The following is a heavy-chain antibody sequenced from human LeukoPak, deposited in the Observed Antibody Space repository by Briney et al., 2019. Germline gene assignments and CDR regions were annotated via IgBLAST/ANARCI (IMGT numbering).Heavy chain of an antibody. J-gene: IGHJ4*02. V-gene: IGHV3-30*01. CDR1: GFTFSSYA. D-gene: IGHD3-3*01. CDR3: ARDQGYDFWSGYHYYFDY. CDR2: ISYDGSNK. Sequence: GRSLRLSCAASGFTFSSYAMHWVRQAPGKGLEWVAVISYDGSNKYYADSVKGRFTIPRDNSKNTLYLQMNSLRAEDTAVYYCARDQGYDFWSGYHYYFDYWGQGTLVTVSS.